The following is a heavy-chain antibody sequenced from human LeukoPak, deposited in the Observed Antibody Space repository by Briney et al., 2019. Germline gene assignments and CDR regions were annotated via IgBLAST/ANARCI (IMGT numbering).Heavy chain of an antibody. D-gene: IGHD6-13*01. CDR3: AKVLSIAAADSYNWFDP. CDR2: ISYDGSNK. Sequence: PGRSLRLSCAASGFTFSSYGMHWVRQAPGKGLEWVAVISYDGSNKYYADSVKGRFTISRDNSKNTLYLQMNSLRAEDTAVYYCAKVLSIAAADSYNWFDPWGQGTLVTVSS. CDR1: GFTFSSYG. J-gene: IGHJ5*02. V-gene: IGHV3-30*18.